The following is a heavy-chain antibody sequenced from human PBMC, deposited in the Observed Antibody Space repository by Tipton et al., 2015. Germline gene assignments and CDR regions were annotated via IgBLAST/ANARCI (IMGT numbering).Heavy chain of an antibody. D-gene: IGHD6-13*01. CDR3: ARRMGYSSSWYGSPNWFDP. CDR2: IYYSGST. V-gene: IGHV4-39*01. Sequence: TLSLTCTVSGGSISSSSYYWGWIRQPPGKGLEWIGSIYYSGSTYYNPSLKSRVTISVDTSKNQFSLKLSSVTAADTAVYYCARRMGYSSSWYGSPNWFDPWGQGTLVTVSS. J-gene: IGHJ5*02. CDR1: GGSISSSSYY.